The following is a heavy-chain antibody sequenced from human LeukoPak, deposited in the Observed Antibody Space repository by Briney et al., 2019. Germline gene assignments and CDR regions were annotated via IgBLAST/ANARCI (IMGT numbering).Heavy chain of an antibody. CDR3: AKDPVLVGATPDAFDI. D-gene: IGHD1-26*01. J-gene: IGHJ3*02. CDR2: IRFDGSDK. V-gene: IGHV3-30*02. Sequence: GGSLRLSCAASGFTLSSYGMHWVRQAPGKGLEWVAFIRFDGSDKNYADSVKGRFTISRDNSKNTLFLQMNSLRGEDTAVYYCAKDPVLVGATPDAFDIWGQGTMVTVSS. CDR1: GFTLSSYG.